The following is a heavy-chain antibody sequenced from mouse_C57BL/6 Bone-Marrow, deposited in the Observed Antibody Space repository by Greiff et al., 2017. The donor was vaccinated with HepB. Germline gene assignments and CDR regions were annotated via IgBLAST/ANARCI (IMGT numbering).Heavy chain of an antibody. CDR1: GFTFSSYG. Sequence: EVQWVESGGDLVKPGGSLKLSCAASGFTFSSYGMSWVRQTPDKRLEWVATISSGGSYTYYPDSVKGRFTISRDNAKNTLYLQMSSLKSEDTAMYYCARRDYGSSYGYWGQGTTLTVSS. CDR2: ISSGGSYT. D-gene: IGHD1-1*01. J-gene: IGHJ2*01. V-gene: IGHV5-6*01. CDR3: ARRDYGSSYGY.